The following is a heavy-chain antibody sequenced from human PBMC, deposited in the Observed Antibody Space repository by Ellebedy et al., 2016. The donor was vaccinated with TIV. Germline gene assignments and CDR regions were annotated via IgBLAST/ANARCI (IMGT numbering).Heavy chain of an antibody. D-gene: IGHD2-21*02. CDR1: GFTLSDYY. V-gene: IGHV3-11*01. CDR2: ITSETTV. Sequence: GESLKISXAASGFTLSDYYMSWIRQAPGKGLEWVSDITSETTVNYAESVKGRFTMSRDSVKNTMYLEMKSLSAEDTAVYYCAREDCGGDCLGDWGQGTLVTVSS. CDR3: AREDCGGDCLGD. J-gene: IGHJ4*02.